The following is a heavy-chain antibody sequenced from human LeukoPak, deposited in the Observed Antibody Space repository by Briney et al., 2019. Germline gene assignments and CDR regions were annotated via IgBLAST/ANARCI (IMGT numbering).Heavy chain of an antibody. CDR2: ISSSGSSI. V-gene: IGHV3-11*04. Sequence: GGSLRLSCAASGFTFSDYYMSWIRQAPGKGLEWISYISSSGSSIDYADSVKGRFIISRDNAKNSLYLQMNSLRAEDTAVYYCARDVRATRLFDFWGQGTLVTVSS. D-gene: IGHD1-26*01. J-gene: IGHJ4*02. CDR1: GFTFSDYY. CDR3: ARDVRATRLFDF.